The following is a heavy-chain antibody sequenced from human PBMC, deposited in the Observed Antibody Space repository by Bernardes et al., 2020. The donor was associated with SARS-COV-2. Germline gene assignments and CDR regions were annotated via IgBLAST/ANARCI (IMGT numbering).Heavy chain of an antibody. V-gene: IGHV3-53*05. CDR3: VKDPCTSCRSFDYYYYGLDV. J-gene: IGHJ6*02. D-gene: IGHD2-2*01. Sequence: GGSLRLSCAASGLSVSGYYMSWVRQVPGKGLECVSVIENSQVGGYTYYADSVKGRFTISRDKSKNTLYLQMSSLRRDDTAVYFCVKDPCTSCRSFDYYYYGLDVWGQGTTVTVSS. CDR1: GLSVSGYY. CDR2: IENSQVGGYT.